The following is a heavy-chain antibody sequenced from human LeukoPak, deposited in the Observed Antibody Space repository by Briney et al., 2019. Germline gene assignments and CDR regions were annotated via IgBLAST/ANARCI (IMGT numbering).Heavy chain of an antibody. CDR1: GGSFSGYY. CDR3: ARGPGGYCSSTSCRVGFDP. CDR2: INHSGST. J-gene: IGHJ5*02. V-gene: IGHV4-34*01. Sequence: SETLSLTCAVFGGSFSGYYWSWIRQPPGKGLEWIGEINHSGSTNYDPSLKSRVSISVDTSKNQFSLKLSSVTAADTAVYYCARGPGGYCSSTSCRVGFDPWGQGTLVTVSS. D-gene: IGHD2-2*01.